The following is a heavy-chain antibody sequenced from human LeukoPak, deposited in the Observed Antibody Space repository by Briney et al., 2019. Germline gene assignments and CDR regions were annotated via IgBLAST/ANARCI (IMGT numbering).Heavy chain of an antibody. CDR2: IYYSGST. CDR3: ATRAAAVFDAFDI. J-gene: IGHJ3*02. D-gene: IGHD6-13*01. CDR1: GGSISSSNW. Sequence: PSGTLSLTCAVSGGSISSSNWWSWVRQPPGKGLEWIGSIYYSGSTYYNPSLKSRVTISVDTSKNQFSLKLSSVTAADTAVYYCATRAAAVFDAFDIWGQGTMVTVSS. V-gene: IGHV4-4*02.